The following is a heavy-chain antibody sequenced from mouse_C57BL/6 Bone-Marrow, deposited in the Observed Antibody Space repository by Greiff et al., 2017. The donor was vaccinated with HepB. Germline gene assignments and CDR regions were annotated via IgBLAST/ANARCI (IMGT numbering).Heavy chain of an antibody. J-gene: IGHJ1*03. Sequence: QVQLQQSGSELRSPGSSVKLSCKDFDSEVFPIAYMSWVRQKPGHGFEWIGGILPSIGRTIYGEKFEDKATLDADTLSNTAYLELNRLTSEDSANYYCAREGYYYGSSYWYFDVWGTGTTVTVSS. D-gene: IGHD1-1*01. CDR2: ILPSIGRT. CDR3: AREGYYYGSSYWYFDV. CDR1: DSEVFPIAY. V-gene: IGHV15-2*01.